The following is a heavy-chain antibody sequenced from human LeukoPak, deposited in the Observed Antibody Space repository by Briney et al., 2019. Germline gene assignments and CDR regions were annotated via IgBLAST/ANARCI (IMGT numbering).Heavy chain of an antibody. Sequence: GGSLRLSCAASGFTFSSYEMNWVRQAPGKGLEWVSSISRSSSYIYYADSVKGRFTISRDNAKNSLYLQMNSLRAEDTAVYYCARHAYHDDNSGYYFAYWGQGTLVTVSS. CDR1: GFTFSSYE. V-gene: IGHV3-21*01. J-gene: IGHJ4*02. CDR2: ISRSSSYI. CDR3: ARHAYHDDNSGYYFAY. D-gene: IGHD3-22*01.